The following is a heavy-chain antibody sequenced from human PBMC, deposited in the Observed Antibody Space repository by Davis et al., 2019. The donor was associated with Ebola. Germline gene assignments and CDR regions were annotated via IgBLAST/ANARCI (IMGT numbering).Heavy chain of an antibody. CDR1: GGSFSGYY. D-gene: IGHD6-19*01. Sequence: PSETLSLTCAVYGGSFSGYYWSWIRQPPGKGLEWIGEINHSGSTNYNPSLKSRVTISVDTSKNQFSLKLSSVTAADTAVYYCASTSGWGFDYWGQGTLVTVSS. V-gene: IGHV4-34*01. CDR2: INHSGST. CDR3: ASTSGWGFDY. J-gene: IGHJ4*02.